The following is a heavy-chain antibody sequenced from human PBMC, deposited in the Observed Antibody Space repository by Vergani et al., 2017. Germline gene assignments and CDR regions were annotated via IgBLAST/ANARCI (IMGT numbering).Heavy chain of an antibody. CDR2: ISVSGGNT. V-gene: IGHV3-23*01. CDR3: AKARDTNCNGRKCYSYYYGLDQ. Sequence: EVQLLESGGGLVQPGGSLRLSCGASGFTFSSYAMTWVRQAPGQGLEWVSAISVSGGNTFYTDSVKGRFTISRDNSKDTLYLQMNSLRVEDTAIYYCAKARDTNCNGRKCYSYYYGLDQWGQGTTVTVSS. J-gene: IGHJ6*02. D-gene: IGHD4-23*01. CDR1: GFTFSSYA.